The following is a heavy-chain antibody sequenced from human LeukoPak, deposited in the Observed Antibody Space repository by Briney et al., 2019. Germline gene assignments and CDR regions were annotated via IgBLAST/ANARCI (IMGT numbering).Heavy chain of an antibody. Sequence: ASVKVSCKASGYSFTSYGIIWVRQAPGQGLEWMGWISAYNGHTIYAQKFQGRVTMNTDTSASTAYMGLRSLTSDDTALFYCARHIVATTGNSYYYYGMDGWGQGTTVIVSS. CDR2: ISAYNGHT. CDR3: ARHIVATTGNSYYYYGMDG. CDR1: GYSFTSYG. V-gene: IGHV1-18*01. D-gene: IGHD5-12*01. J-gene: IGHJ6*02.